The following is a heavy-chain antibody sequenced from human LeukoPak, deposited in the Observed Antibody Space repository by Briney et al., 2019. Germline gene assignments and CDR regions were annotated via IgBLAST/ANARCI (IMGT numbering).Heavy chain of an antibody. V-gene: IGHV4-34*08. CDR3: AARDVLTGLHDY. CDR2: INHSGST. J-gene: IGHJ4*02. Sequence: GSLRLSCEASGFTFSSYAIRWVRQPPGKGLEWIGEINHSGSTNYNPSLKSRVTISVDTSKSQFSLKLSSVTAADTAVYYCAARDVLTGLHDYWGQGTLVTVSS. CDR1: GFTFSSYA. D-gene: IGHD3-9*01.